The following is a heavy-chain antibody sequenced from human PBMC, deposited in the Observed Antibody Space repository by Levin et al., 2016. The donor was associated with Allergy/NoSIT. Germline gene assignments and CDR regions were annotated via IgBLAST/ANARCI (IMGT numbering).Heavy chain of an antibody. CDR3: ATGTNGSGSYGIDY. Sequence: ASVKVSCKVSGYTFTDYYMHWVQQAPGKGLEWMGLVDPEDGETIYAEKFQGRVTITADTSTDTAYMELSSLRSEDTAVYYCATGTNGSGSYGIDYWGQGTLVTVSS. D-gene: IGHD3-10*01. V-gene: IGHV1-69-2*01. CDR1: GYTFTDYY. CDR2: VDPEDGET. J-gene: IGHJ4*02.